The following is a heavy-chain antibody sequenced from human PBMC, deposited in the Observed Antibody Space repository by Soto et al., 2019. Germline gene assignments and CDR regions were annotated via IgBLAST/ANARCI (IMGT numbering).Heavy chain of an antibody. D-gene: IGHD2-2*01. Sequence: ASVKVSCKASGYTFTSYAMHWVRQAPGQRLEWMGWINAGNGNTKYSQKFQGRVTITRDTSASTAYMELSSLRSEDTAVYYCAREGIVVVPAFDYWGQGTLVTVSS. V-gene: IGHV1-3*01. CDR3: AREGIVVVPAFDY. CDR1: GYTFTSYA. J-gene: IGHJ4*02. CDR2: INAGNGNT.